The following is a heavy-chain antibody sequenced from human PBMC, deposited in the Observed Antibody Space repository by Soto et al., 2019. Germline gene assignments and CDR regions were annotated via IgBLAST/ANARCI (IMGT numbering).Heavy chain of an antibody. V-gene: IGHV5-51*01. CDR2: IYPGDSDT. CDR3: ARSEGSCYYLRPDLVATIFAFDI. CDR1: GYSFTSYW. D-gene: IGHD5-12*01. Sequence: GESLKISCKGSGYSFTSYWIGWVRQMPGKGLEWMGIIYPGDSDTRYSPSFQGQVTISADKSISTAYLQWSSLKASDTVMYYCARSEGSCYYLRPDLVATIFAFDIWGQGTMVTVSS. J-gene: IGHJ3*02.